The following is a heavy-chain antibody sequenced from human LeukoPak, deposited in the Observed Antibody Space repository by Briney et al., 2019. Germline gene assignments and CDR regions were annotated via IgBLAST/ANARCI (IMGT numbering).Heavy chain of an antibody. CDR3: ARLSAMVRGPEDIFYFEY. CDR2: IRPDGSEK. D-gene: IGHD3-10*01. J-gene: IGHJ4*02. Sequence: PGGSLRLSCTGSGFTFGDYVMSWVRQTPGKGLEWVANIRPDGSEKYYVDSVKGRFTISRDIAKQSVFLQMTSLRVEDTAVYYCARLSAMVRGPEDIFYFEYWGLGTLVTVSS. CDR1: GFTFGDYV. V-gene: IGHV3-7*01.